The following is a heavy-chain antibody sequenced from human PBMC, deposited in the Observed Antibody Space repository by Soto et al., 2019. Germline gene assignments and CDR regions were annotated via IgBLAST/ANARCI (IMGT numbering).Heavy chain of an antibody. CDR2: IWYDGSNK. CDR1: GFTFSSYG. CDR3: AREGLRYFDPTNWFDP. Sequence: PGGSLRLSCAASGFTFSSYGMHWVRQAPGKGLEWVAVIWYDGSNKYYADSVKGRFTISRDNSKNTLYLQMNSLRAEDTAVYYCAREGLRYFDPTNWFDPWGQGTLVTVSS. J-gene: IGHJ5*02. D-gene: IGHD3-9*01. V-gene: IGHV3-33*01.